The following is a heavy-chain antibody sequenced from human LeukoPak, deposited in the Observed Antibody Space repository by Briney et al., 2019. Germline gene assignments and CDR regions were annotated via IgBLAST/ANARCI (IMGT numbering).Heavy chain of an antibody. Sequence: GESLKISCEASGYSFTSYWIGWVRHMPGKGLEWMGIIDPSDSETRYTPSFQGQVTISVDKSLTTAYLQWNSLKASDTAMYYCARQAAMGRSGDYWGQGTLVTVSS. CDR2: IDPSDSET. J-gene: IGHJ4*02. V-gene: IGHV5-51*01. CDR3: ARQAAMGRSGDY. CDR1: GYSFTSYW. D-gene: IGHD7-27*01.